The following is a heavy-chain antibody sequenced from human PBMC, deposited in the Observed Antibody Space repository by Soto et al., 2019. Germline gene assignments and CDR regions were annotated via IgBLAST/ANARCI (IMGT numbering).Heavy chain of an antibody. CDR1: GFTVSSNY. CDR2: IYSGGST. V-gene: IGHV3-53*01. D-gene: IGHD2-2*01. Sequence: EVQLVESGGGLIQPGGSLRLSCAASGFTVSSNYMSWVRQAPGKGLEWVSVIYSGGSTYYADSVKGRFTISRDNSKNTLYLQMISLRAEDTAVYYCARVGGYCISTSCYRYYYYGMDVWGQGTTVTVSS. J-gene: IGHJ6*02. CDR3: ARVGGYCISTSCYRYYYYGMDV.